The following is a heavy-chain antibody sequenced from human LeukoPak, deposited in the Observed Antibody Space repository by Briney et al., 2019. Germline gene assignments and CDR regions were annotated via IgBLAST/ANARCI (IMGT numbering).Heavy chain of an antibody. Sequence: GGSLRLSCAASGFTFSSYAMSWVRQAPGKRLQWVSAISGSGGSTYYADSVKGRFTISRDNSKNSLYLQMNSLRAEDTAVYYCASPRGYCSSTSCYAGDWYFDLWGRGTLVTVSS. CDR1: GFTFSSYA. CDR2: ISGSGGST. J-gene: IGHJ2*01. D-gene: IGHD2-2*01. V-gene: IGHV3-23*01. CDR3: ASPRGYCSSTSCYAGDWYFDL.